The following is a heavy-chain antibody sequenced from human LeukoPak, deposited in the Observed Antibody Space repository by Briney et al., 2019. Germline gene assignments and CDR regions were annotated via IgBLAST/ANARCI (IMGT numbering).Heavy chain of an antibody. CDR3: ARDRHGMVRGVTDY. CDR2: ISSSSSYI. D-gene: IGHD3-10*01. V-gene: IGHV3-21*01. Sequence: GGSLRFSCAASGLTFSSYSMNWVRQAPGKGLEWVSSISSSSSYIYYADSVKGRFTISRDNAKNSLYLQMNSLRAEDTAVYYCARDRHGMVRGVTDYWGQGTLVTVSS. CDR1: GLTFSSYS. J-gene: IGHJ4*02.